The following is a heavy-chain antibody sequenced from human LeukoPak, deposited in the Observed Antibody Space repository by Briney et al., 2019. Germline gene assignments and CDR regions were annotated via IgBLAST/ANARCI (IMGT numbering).Heavy chain of an antibody. CDR3: ARVYYDSSGYPYGDAFDI. J-gene: IGHJ3*02. V-gene: IGHV1-8*01. CDR1: GYTSTSYD. Sequence: GASVKVSCKASGYTSTSYDINWVRQATGQGLEWMGWMNPNSGNTGYAQKFQGRVTMTRNTSISTAYMELSSLRSEDTAVYYCARVYYDSSGYPYGDAFDIWGQGTMVTVSS. CDR2: MNPNSGNT. D-gene: IGHD3-22*01.